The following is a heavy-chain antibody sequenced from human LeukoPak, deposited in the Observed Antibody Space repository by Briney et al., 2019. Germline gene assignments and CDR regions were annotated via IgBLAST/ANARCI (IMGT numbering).Heavy chain of an antibody. CDR2: IRSKANSYAT. V-gene: IGHV3-73*01. Sequence: GGSLRLSCAASGFTFSGSAMHWVRQASGKGLEWVGRIRSKANSYATAYAASVKGRFTISRDVSMNTAYLQMNSLKTEDTAVYYCTRHFDVVVVAATPEFDYWGQGTLVTVSS. J-gene: IGHJ4*02. CDR1: GFTFSGSA. CDR3: TRHFDVVVVAATPEFDY. D-gene: IGHD2-15*01.